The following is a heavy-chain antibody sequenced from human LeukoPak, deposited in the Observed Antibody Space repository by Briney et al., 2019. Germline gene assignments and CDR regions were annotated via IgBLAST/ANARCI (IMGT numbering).Heavy chain of an antibody. Sequence: SETLSLTCAVSGGSISSGGYSWSWIRQPPGKGLEWIGYIYHSGSTYYNPSLKSRVTISVDRSKNQFSLKLSSVTAADTAVYYYARVSVGYGSTIFGVVIRRGAFDIWGQGTMVTVSS. CDR2: IYHSGST. V-gene: IGHV4-30-2*01. CDR3: ARVSVGYGSTIFGVVIRRGAFDI. D-gene: IGHD3-3*01. CDR1: GGSISSGGYS. J-gene: IGHJ3*02.